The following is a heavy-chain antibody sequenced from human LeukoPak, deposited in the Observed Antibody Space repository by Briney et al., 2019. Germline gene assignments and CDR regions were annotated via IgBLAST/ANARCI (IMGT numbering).Heavy chain of an antibody. V-gene: IGHV4-30-4*01. CDR3: ARGRDMGYCGGGSCYPWFDP. D-gene: IGHD2-15*01. CDR1: GGSISSGDYY. J-gene: IGHJ5*02. CDR2: IYYSGST. Sequence: SQTLSLTCTVSGGSISSGDYYWSWIRQPPGKGLEWIGYIYYSGSTYYNPSLKSRVTISVDTSKNQFSLKLSSVTAADTAVYYCARGRDMGYCGGGSCYPWFDPWGQGTLVTVSS.